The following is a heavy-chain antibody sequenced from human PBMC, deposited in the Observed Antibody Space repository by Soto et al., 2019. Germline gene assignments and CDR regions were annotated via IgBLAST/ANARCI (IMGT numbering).Heavy chain of an antibody. J-gene: IGHJ4*02. D-gene: IGHD4-4*01. V-gene: IGHV3-33*01. CDR3: ARGEWYDYSNPPFDY. CDR2: IWYDGSNK. CDR1: GFTFSSYG. Sequence: HPGGSLRLSCAASGFTFSSYGMHWVRQAPGKGLEWVAVIWYDGSNKYYADSVKGRFTISRDNSKNTLYLQMNSLRAEDTAVYYCARGEWYDYSNPPFDYWGQGTLVTVSS.